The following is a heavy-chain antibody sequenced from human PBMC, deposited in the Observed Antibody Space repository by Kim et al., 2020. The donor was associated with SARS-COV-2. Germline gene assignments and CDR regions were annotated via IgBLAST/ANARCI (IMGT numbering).Heavy chain of an antibody. CDR2: ISSSSSYI. D-gene: IGHD2-15*01. CDR3: ARDISYCSGGSCYSTYYFDY. Sequence: GGSLRLSCAASGFTFSSYSMNWVRQAPGKGLEWVSSISSSSSYIYYADSVKGRFTISRDNAKTSLYLQMNSLRAEDTAVYYCARDISYCSGGSCYSTYYFDYWGQGTLVTVSS. J-gene: IGHJ4*02. V-gene: IGHV3-21*01. CDR1: GFTFSSYS.